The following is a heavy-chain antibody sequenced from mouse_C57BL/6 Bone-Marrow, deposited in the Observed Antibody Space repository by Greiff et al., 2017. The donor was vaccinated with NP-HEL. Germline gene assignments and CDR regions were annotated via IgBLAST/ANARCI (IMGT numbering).Heavy chain of an antibody. CDR1: GYTFTSYW. V-gene: IGHV1-55*01. D-gene: IGHD3-2*02. Sequence: VQLQQPGAELVKPGASVKMSCKASGYTFTSYWITWVKQRPGQGLEWIGDIYPGSGSTKYNEKFQSKATLTVDTSSSPAYMQLSSLTSEDSAFYDSATRLAMDYWGQGTSVTVSS. CDR2: IYPGSGST. CDR3: ATRLAMDY. J-gene: IGHJ4*01.